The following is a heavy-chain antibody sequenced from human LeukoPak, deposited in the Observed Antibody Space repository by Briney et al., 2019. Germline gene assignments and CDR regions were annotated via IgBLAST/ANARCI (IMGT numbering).Heavy chain of an antibody. D-gene: IGHD5-18*01. V-gene: IGHV3-66*01. Sequence: GGSLRPSCAASGFTVNNEYMYWVRQAPGRGLECVSLIYADGRTFYTDSVKGRFTISRDNSRNTLDLQMDSLRAEDTAVYYCAKEAGYNYAPLDYWGQGTLVTVTS. CDR1: GFTVNNEY. CDR2: IYADGRT. CDR3: AKEAGYNYAPLDY. J-gene: IGHJ4*02.